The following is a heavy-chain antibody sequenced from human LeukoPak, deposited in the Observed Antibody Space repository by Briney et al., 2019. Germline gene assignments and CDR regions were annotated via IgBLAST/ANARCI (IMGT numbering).Heavy chain of an antibody. Sequence: SETLSLTCSVSGGSVNSGTYYWSWIRQPPGKGLEWIGYIYYSGSSYYNPSLRSRVTISVDTSKNHFSLKLSSVTAADTAVYYCARNRDGYNSFDYWGQGTLVTVSS. D-gene: IGHD5-24*01. CDR3: ARNRDGYNSFDY. CDR2: IYYSGSS. CDR1: GGSVNSGTYY. J-gene: IGHJ4*02. V-gene: IGHV4-31*03.